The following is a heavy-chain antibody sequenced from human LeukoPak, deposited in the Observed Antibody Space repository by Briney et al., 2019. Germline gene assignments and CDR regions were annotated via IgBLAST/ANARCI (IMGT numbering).Heavy chain of an antibody. J-gene: IGHJ4*02. V-gene: IGHV4-34*01. D-gene: IGHD2-2*01. CDR2: INNSGST. CDR3: ARGAGYCTSTTCPSLDY. Sequence: SETLSLTCAVYGGSFSGYYWSWIRQPPGKGLEWIGEINNSGSTNRNPSLTSRVTISADTTKKQFSLKLSSVTAADTAVYYCARGAGYCTSTTCPSLDYWGQGTLVTVSS. CDR1: GGSFSGYY.